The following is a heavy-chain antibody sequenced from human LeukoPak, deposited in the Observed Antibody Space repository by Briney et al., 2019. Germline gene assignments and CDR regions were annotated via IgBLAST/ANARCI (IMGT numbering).Heavy chain of an antibody. Sequence: WETLSLTCAVSGGSISSSNWWCWVRAPAGGGVEWLGDSDRSGSTYYDPSVKSRFTISIDNSKNQFSLKLSSVTAADTAVYYCARRSMTTVTYNWFDPWAREPWSPSPQ. J-gene: IGHJ5*02. CDR1: GGSISSSNW. CDR2: SDRSGST. D-gene: IGHD4-17*01. V-gene: IGHV4-4*02. CDR3: ARRSMTTVTYNWFDP.